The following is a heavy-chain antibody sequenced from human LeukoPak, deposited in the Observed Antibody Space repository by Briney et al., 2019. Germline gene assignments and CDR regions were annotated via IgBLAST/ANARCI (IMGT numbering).Heavy chain of an antibody. J-gene: IGHJ4*02. CDR1: GFTFDDYA. CDR3: VKDYYDSSGYSRFDY. D-gene: IGHD3-22*01. V-gene: IGHV3-9*01. CDR2: ISWNSGTI. Sequence: PGRSLRLSCAASGFTFDDYAMHWVRQAPGKGLEWVSSISWNSGTIVYADSVKGRFTISRDNAKNSLYLQMDSLRAEDTALYYCVKDYYDSSGYSRFDYWGQGTLVTVSS.